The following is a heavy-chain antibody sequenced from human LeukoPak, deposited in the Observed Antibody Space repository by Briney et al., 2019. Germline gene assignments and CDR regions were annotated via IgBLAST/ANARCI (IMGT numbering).Heavy chain of an antibody. CDR1: GGSFSGYY. CDR3: ASILPAYYDFWSGYYTTNDAFDI. V-gene: IGHV4-34*01. Sequence: PSETLSLTCAVYGGSFSGYYWSWIRQPPGKGLEWIGEINHSGSTNYNPSLKSRVTISVDTSENQFSLKLSSVTAADTAVYYCASILPAYYDFWSGYYTTNDAFDIWGQGTMVTVSS. CDR2: INHSGST. J-gene: IGHJ3*02. D-gene: IGHD3-3*01.